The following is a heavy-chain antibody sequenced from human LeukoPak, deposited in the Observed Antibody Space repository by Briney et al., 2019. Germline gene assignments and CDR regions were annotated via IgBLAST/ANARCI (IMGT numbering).Heavy chain of an antibody. J-gene: IGHJ1*01. CDR1: GGSISSGSYY. D-gene: IGHD6-13*01. V-gene: IGHV4-61*01. Sequence: PSQTLSLTCTVSGGSISSGSYYWSWIRQPPGKGLEWIGYIYYSGSTNYNPSLKSRVTISVDTSKNQFSLKLSSVTAADTAVYYCARHLLGGSWPEYFQHWGQGTLVTVSS. CDR3: ARHLLGGSWPEYFQH. CDR2: IYYSGST.